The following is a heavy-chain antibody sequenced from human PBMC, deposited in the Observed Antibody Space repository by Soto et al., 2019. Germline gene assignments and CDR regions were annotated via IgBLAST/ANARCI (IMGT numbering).Heavy chain of an antibody. J-gene: IGHJ6*02. D-gene: IGHD3-10*01. CDR1: GFSSDDCA. Sequence: PGRSLRLSCAASGFSSDDCAMHCFRQAPVNGLEWVSVISWNSGSIGYADSVRGRFTISRDNAKNSLYLQMNSLRAEDTALYYCAKEEVTMVRGVSLYYYGMDVWGQGTTVTVSS. CDR3: AKEEVTMVRGVSLYYYGMDV. V-gene: IGHV3-9*01. CDR2: ISWNSGSI.